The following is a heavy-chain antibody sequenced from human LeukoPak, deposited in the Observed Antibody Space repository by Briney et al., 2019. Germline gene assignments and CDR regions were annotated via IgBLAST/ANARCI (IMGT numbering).Heavy chain of an antibody. Sequence: GASVKVSCKASGYTFTSYAMHWVRQAPGQRLEWMGWINAGNGNTKFSQKFQGRVTITTDTSTSTAYMELRSLRSDDTAVYYCARDRRYDFWSGYYPATHDAFDIWGQGTMVTVSS. D-gene: IGHD3-3*01. CDR1: GYTFTSYA. CDR2: INAGNGNT. J-gene: IGHJ3*02. CDR3: ARDRRYDFWSGYYPATHDAFDI. V-gene: IGHV1-3*01.